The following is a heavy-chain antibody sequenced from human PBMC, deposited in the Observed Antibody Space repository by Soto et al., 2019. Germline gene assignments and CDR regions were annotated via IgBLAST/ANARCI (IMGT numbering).Heavy chain of an antibody. CDR1: GGSFSCYH. Sequence: SETLSLTCAVYGGSFSCYHWSWIRQPPGKGLEWIGEINHSGSTNYNPSLKSRVTISVDTSKNQFSLKLSSVTAADTAVYYCAREGCSGGSCYSGFFYYYYGMDVWGQGTTVTVSS. CDR2: INHSGST. D-gene: IGHD2-15*01. V-gene: IGHV4-34*01. CDR3: AREGCSGGSCYSGFFYYYYGMDV. J-gene: IGHJ6*02.